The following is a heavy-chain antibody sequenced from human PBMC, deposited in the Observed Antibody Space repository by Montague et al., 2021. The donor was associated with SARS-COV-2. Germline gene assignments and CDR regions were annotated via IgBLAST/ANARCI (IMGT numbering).Heavy chain of an antibody. CDR1: GVSVTEYY. CDR2: VLYNKGT. J-gene: IGHJ4*02. D-gene: IGHD3-9*01. V-gene: IGHV4-59*08. Sequence: SETLSLTCTISGVSVTEYYWSSIRQSRGKGLQWVGDVLYNKGTNFNHANKNQVTISVNTSKKQFSLRLTSVTAADTALSYCVRHPHYDGLNGPQDFWDQGILVTVSS. CDR3: VRHPHYDGLNGPQDF.